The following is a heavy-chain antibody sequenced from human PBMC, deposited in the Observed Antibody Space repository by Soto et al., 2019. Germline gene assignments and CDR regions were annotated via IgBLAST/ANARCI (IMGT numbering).Heavy chain of an antibody. CDR2: IWYDGTNK. D-gene: IGHD6-19*01. V-gene: IGHV3-33*01. J-gene: IGHJ4*02. CDR1: GFTFSSYG. Sequence: QVQLVESGGGVVQPGRSLRLSCAASGFTFSSYGMHWVLQAPGRGLVWVAVIWYDGTNKFYADSVKCRFTISRDNSRNAVYRLMASLRGEETGGYYGARADSGGWYGILDYWGQGTLVTVPS. CDR3: ARADSGGWYGILDY.